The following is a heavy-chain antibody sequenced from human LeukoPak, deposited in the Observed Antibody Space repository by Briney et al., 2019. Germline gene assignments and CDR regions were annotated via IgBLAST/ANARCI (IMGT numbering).Heavy chain of an antibody. CDR2: IYSGGST. CDR1: GFTVSSNY. Sequence: PGGSLRLSCAASGFTVSSNYMIWVRQAPAKGLAGVSVIYSGGSTYYVDSVKGRFTISRDNSKNTLYLQMNSLRAEDTAVYYCAREAEEQQRSWDYWGQGTLVTVSS. J-gene: IGHJ4*02. CDR3: AREAEEQQRSWDY. D-gene: IGHD6-13*01. V-gene: IGHV3-53*01.